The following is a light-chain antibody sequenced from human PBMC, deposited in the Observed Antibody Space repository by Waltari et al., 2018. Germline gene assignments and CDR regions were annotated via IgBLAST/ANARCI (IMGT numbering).Light chain of an antibody. V-gene: IGKV3-15*01. CDR2: AAS. CDR3: QQYNNWPLT. CDR1: QSVRSN. J-gene: IGKJ4*01. Sequence: EIVITQFPATLSVSPGERATLSCRASQSVRSNLAWYQQKPGQAPRLLIYAASPRPTGSPASFSGSGAGTEFTLTISSLQSEDFAVYYCQQYNNWPLTFGGGTKVEIK.